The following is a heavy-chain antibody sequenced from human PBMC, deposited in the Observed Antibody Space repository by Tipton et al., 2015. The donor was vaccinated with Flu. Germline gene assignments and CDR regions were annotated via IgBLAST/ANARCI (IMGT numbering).Heavy chain of an antibody. J-gene: IGHJ6*02. CDR2: LARSGGTT. D-gene: IGHD6-19*01. V-gene: IGHV3-23*01. Sequence: SLRLSCAASGFTFNLYAMTWVRQAPGKGLEWVSSLARSGGTTYYAGSVRGRFTISRDNSKNIVYMQMNSLRAEDTAIYYCAKGYGSPDVWGQGTTVTVSS. CDR3: AKGYGSPDV. CDR1: GFTFNLYA.